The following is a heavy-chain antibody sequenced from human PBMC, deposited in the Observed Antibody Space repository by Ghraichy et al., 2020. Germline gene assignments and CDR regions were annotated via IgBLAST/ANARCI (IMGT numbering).Heavy chain of an antibody. Sequence: GGSLRLSCAASGFTFSSYSMNWVRQAPGKGLEWVSSISSSSSYIYYADSVKGRFTISGDNAKNSLYLQMNSRRAEDTAVYYCASNSPYSSGWLNYYYYGMDVWGQGTTVTVSS. CDR1: GFTFSSYS. D-gene: IGHD6-19*01. CDR3: ASNSPYSSGWLNYYYYGMDV. J-gene: IGHJ6*02. V-gene: IGHV3-21*01. CDR2: ISSSSSYI.